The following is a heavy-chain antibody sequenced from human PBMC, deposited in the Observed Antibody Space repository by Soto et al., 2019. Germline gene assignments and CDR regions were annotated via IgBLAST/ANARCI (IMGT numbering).Heavy chain of an antibody. CDR3: TAHPSPFAITPESYNYFEP. J-gene: IGHJ5*02. V-gene: IGHV3-15*07. CDR2: IKSKAEGGTT. Sequence: GGSLRLSCAASGFTFTNAWMNWVRQAPEKGLEWVGRIKSKAEGGTTDYAAPVKGRFTISRDDSKNTVYLQMNSLKTEDTAVYYCTAHPSPFAITPESYNYFEPWGQGTLVTVSS. D-gene: IGHD1-20*01. CDR1: GFTFTNAW.